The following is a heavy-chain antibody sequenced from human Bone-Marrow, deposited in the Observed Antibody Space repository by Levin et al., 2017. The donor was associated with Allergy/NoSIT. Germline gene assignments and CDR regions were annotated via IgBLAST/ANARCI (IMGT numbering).Heavy chain of an antibody. CDR3: ARSDYKTYLRNWYFDL. D-gene: IGHD4-11*01. Sequence: SETLSLTCTVSGGSINNYHWNWIRQPPGRGLEWIGYITDNERTNHNPSLKSRVTISLDTSRSQFSLKLHSVTAADTAVYYCARSDYKTYLRNWYFDLWGRGTLVTVSS. CDR1: GGSINNYH. CDR2: ITDNERT. J-gene: IGHJ2*01. V-gene: IGHV4-59*01.